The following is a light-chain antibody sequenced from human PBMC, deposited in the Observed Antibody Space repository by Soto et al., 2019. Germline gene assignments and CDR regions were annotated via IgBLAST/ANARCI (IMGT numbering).Light chain of an antibody. CDR3: TSYTSSSTRGV. J-gene: IGLJ2*01. CDR1: SSDVGGYNY. Sequence: QSALTQPASVSGSPGQSITISCTGTSSDVGGYNYVSWYQQHPGKAPKLMIYDVSSRTSGVSNRFSGSKSGNTASLTISGLQAEDEADYYCTSYTSSSTRGVFGGGTKVTVL. V-gene: IGLV2-14*03. CDR2: DVS.